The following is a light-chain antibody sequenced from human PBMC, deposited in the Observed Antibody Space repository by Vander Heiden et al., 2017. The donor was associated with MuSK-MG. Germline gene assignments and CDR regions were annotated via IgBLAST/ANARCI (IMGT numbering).Light chain of an antibody. CDR3: SSYTSHSTLV. CDR2: DVT. Sequence: QSALTQPASVTGSPGRSITISCTGTSSDVGGYSYVSWYQHHPGKAPKLMIYDVTIRPSGVSNRFSGSKSGNTASLTISGLQAEDEADYYCSSYTSHSTLVFGGGTKVTVL. J-gene: IGLJ3*02. CDR1: SSDVGGYSY. V-gene: IGLV2-14*03.